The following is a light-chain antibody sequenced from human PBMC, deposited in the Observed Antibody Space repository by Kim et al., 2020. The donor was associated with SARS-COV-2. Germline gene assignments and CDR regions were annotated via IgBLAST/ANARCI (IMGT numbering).Light chain of an antibody. CDR1: QSVSSSY. CDR2: DAS. Sequence: EIVLTQSPATLSLSPGERATLSCGASQSVSSSYLAWYRQKPGLAPRLLNYDASTRATGIPDRFSGSGSGTDFTLTISGLEPEDSAVYYCQQYVSSPLTFGGGTKVDIK. V-gene: IGKV3D-20*01. J-gene: IGKJ4*01. CDR3: QQYVSSPLT.